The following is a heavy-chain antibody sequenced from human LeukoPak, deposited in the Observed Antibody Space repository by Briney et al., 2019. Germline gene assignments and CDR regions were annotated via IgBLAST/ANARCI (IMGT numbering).Heavy chain of an antibody. V-gene: IGHV3-74*01. CDR1: GFTFSSYW. D-gene: IGHD6-19*01. CDR2: INSDGSST. CDR3: ASGRIAVAGTDY. J-gene: IGHJ4*02. Sequence: GGSLRLSCAASGFTFSSYWMHWVRQGPGKGLVWVSRINSDGSSTSYADSVKGRFTISRDNAKNTLYLQMNSLRAEDTAVYYCASGRIAVAGTDYWGQGTLVTVSS.